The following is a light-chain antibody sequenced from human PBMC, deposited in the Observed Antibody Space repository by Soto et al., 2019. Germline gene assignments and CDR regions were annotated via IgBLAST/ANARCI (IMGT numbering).Light chain of an antibody. J-gene: IGLJ1*01. CDR1: SSNIGSNT. V-gene: IGLV1-44*01. CDR2: SNN. CDR3: KSYAGRNTYV. Sequence: QSVLTQPPSASGTPGQRVTISCSGSSSNIGSNTVNWYQQLPGTAPKLLIYSNNQRPSGVPDRFSGSKSGTSASLAISGLQAADEADYFCKSYAGRNTYVFGSWTKVTVL.